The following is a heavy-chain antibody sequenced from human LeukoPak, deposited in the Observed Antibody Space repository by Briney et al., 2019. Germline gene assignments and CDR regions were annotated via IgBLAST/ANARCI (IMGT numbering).Heavy chain of an antibody. J-gene: IGHJ6*04. CDR3: ARDFISGWYPEVMDV. Sequence: GGSLRLSCAASGFSFSSYEMNWVRQAPGKGLEWVSYISSSGSTIYYADSVKGRFTISRDNAKNSLYLQMNSLRAEDTAVYYCARDFISGWYPEVMDVWGRGTTVTISS. D-gene: IGHD6-13*01. V-gene: IGHV3-48*03. CDR1: GFSFSSYE. CDR2: ISSSGSTI.